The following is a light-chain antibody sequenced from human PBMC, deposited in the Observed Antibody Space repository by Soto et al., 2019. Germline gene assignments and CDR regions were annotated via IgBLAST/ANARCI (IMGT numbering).Light chain of an antibody. CDR1: QSVNSTF. Sequence: EIVLTQTPGTLSLSPGERATLSCRASQSVNSTFLAWYQQKPGQAPRLLIYSASSRATGIPDRFSGSGSGTDFTLTISRLEPEDFEVYYCQQYGGSPTTFGQGTKVDIK. J-gene: IGKJ1*01. CDR2: SAS. V-gene: IGKV3-20*01. CDR3: QQYGGSPTT.